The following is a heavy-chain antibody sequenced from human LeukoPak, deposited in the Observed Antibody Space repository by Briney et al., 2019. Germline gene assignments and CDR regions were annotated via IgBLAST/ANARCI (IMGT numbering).Heavy chain of an antibody. CDR1: GGSISSGGYS. V-gene: IGHV4-30-2*05. Sequence: SQTLSLTCAVSGGSISSGGYSWSWIRQPPGKGLERIGYIYRSGSTYYNPSLKSRVTISVDTSKNQFSLKLSSVTAADTAVYYCARADIEDYYDSRATYYFDYWGQGTLVTVSS. D-gene: IGHD3-22*01. CDR2: IYRSGST. CDR3: ARADIEDYYDSRATYYFDY. J-gene: IGHJ4*02.